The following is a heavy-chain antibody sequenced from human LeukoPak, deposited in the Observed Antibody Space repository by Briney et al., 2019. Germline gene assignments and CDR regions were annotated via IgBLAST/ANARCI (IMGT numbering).Heavy chain of an antibody. CDR2: MYYSGTT. Sequence: SETLSLTCTVSGGSITSYYRSWIRQSPGKGLEWIGFMYYSGTTNYNPSLKSRVTISLGMSKNQFSLKLSSVTAADTAVYYCARLPMAVTPHVDYWGQGTLVTVPS. V-gene: IGHV4-59*01. CDR1: GGSITSYY. CDR3: ARLPMAVTPHVDY. D-gene: IGHD2-21*02. J-gene: IGHJ4*02.